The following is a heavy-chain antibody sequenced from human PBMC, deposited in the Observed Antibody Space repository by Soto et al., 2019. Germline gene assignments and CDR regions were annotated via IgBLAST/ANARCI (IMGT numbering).Heavy chain of an antibody. CDR2: IIPIFGTA. CDR3: AVVPATNYYYYGMDV. Sequence: GASVKVSCKASGGTFSSYAISWVRQAPGQGLEWMGGIIPIFGTANYAQKFQGRVTITADESTSTAYRELSSLISEDTAVYYCAVVPATNYYYYGMDVWGQGTTVTVSS. V-gene: IGHV1-69*13. CDR1: GGTFSSYA. J-gene: IGHJ6*02. D-gene: IGHD2-2*01.